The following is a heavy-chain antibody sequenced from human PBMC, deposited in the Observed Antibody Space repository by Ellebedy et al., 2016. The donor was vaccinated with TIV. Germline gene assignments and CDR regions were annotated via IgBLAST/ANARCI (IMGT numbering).Heavy chain of an antibody. V-gene: IGHV3-48*02. J-gene: IGHJ6*02. CDR1: GFTFSSSW. D-gene: IGHD4-17*01. CDR2: ISSGSNTI. Sequence: GESLKISCAASGFTFSSSWMSWVRQAPGKGLEWVSYISSGSNTIYYADSVKGRFTISRDNANNSLYLQMNSLRDEDTAVYYCARDLATVATLYGLDVWGQGTTVTVSS. CDR3: ARDLATVATLYGLDV.